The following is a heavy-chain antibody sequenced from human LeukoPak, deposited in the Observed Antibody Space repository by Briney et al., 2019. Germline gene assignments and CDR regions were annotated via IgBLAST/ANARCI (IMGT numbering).Heavy chain of an antibody. V-gene: IGHV3-23*01. CDR3: AKELKHYFGSGTYYTPYYGMDV. D-gene: IGHD3-10*01. CDR2: LSGSGGST. CDR1: GFTFSTYA. Sequence: PGGSLRLSCAASGFTFSTYAMSWVRQAPGKGLEWVSGLSGSGGSTNYADSVKGRFTISRDNSKNTLYLQMLSLRAEDTAVYYCAKELKHYFGSGTYYTPYYGMDVWGQGTTVTVSS. J-gene: IGHJ6*02.